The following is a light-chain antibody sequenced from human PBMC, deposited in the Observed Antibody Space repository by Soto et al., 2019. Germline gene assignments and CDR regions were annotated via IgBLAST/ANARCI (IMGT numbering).Light chain of an antibody. CDR1: SSDVGIYDY. J-gene: IGLJ2*01. V-gene: IGLV2-14*01. CDR2: EVT. Sequence: QSALTQPTSVSGSPGQSISISCTGTSSDVGIYDYDSWYQHHPGKAPKLMVYEVTNRPSGVSNRFSGSKSGNTASLTISGLQAEDEADYYCSSFSSDSTPLVFGGGTKVTVL. CDR3: SSFSSDSTPLV.